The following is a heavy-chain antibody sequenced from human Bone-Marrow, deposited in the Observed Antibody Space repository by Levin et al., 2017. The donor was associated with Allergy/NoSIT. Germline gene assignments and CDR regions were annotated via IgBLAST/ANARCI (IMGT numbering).Heavy chain of an antibody. V-gene: IGHV3-74*01. J-gene: IGHJ3*02. D-gene: IGHD6-19*01. CDR3: ARHKGPDSSAWYAFDI. CDR2: MNSEGSNT. CDR1: GFTLSSYW. Sequence: QAGGSLRLSCAASGFTLSSYWMHWVRQAPGKGLVWVSRMNSEGSNTRYADSVKGRFTISRDNAKNTLYLQMDSLRAEDTALYYCARHKGPDSSAWYAFDIWGQGTMVTVSS.